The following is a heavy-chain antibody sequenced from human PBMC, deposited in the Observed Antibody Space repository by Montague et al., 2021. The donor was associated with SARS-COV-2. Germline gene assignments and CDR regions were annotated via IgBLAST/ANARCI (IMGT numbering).Heavy chain of an antibody. J-gene: IGHJ3*02. V-gene: IGHV4-31*03. D-gene: IGHD3-22*01. CDR3: ARVQGITMIVVVIRAFDI. CDR2: IYYSGST. CDR1: GGSISSGGYY. Sequence: TLSLTCTVSGGSISSGGYYWSWIRQHPGKGLEWIGYIYYSGSTYYNPSLKSRVTISVDTSKNQFSLKLSSVTAADTAVYYCARVQGITMIVVVIRAFDIWGQGTMVTVSS.